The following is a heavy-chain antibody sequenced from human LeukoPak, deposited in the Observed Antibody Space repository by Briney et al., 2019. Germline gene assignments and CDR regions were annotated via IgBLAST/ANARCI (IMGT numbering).Heavy chain of an antibody. D-gene: IGHD1-26*01. CDR2: IYYSGST. J-gene: IGHJ4*02. V-gene: IGHV4-30-4*01. CDR1: GGSISSGDYY. Sequence: TSETLSLTCTVSGGSISSGDYYWSWIRQPPGEGLEWIGYIYYSGSTYYNPSLKSRVTISVDTSKNQFSLKLSSVTAADTAVYYCARVHYSGSYYFDYWGQGTLVTVSS. CDR3: ARVHYSGSYYFDY.